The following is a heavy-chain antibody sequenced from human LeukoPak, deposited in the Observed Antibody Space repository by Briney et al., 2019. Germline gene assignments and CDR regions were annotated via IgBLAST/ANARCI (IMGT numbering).Heavy chain of an antibody. CDR3: ARAHSGYDYFCLN. J-gene: IGHJ4*02. D-gene: IGHD5-12*01. CDR2: IKPSGAIT. V-gene: IGHV1-46*04. CDR1: GLTFTRYS. Sequence: SLTPSCKASGLTFTRYSMHWVRQSPGHRLECLGIIKPSGAITNYAQKLQVRVTMTRNTSTSTDYMSLRSLRSEDTAAYYCARAHSGYDYFCLNWGQGTLVTVSS.